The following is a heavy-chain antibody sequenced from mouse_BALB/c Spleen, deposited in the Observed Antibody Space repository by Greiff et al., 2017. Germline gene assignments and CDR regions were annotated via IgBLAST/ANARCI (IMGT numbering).Heavy chain of an antibody. V-gene: IGHV1-7*01. Sequence: QVQLQQSGAELAKPGASVKMSCKASGYTFTSYWMHWVKQRPGQGLEWIGYINPSTGYTEYNQKFKDKATLTADKSSSTAYMQLSSLTSEDSAVYDCERFDLGGYPSYSFDYWGQGTTLTVSS. CDR2: INPSTGYT. CDR1: GYTFTSYW. CDR3: ERFDLGGYPSYSFDY. D-gene: IGHD2-2*01. J-gene: IGHJ2*01.